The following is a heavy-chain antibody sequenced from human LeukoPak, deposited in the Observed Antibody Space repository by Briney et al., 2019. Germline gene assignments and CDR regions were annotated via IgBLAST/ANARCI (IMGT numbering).Heavy chain of an antibody. CDR1: GGSIGSNTYY. CDR2: IYYSGSI. D-gene: IGHD1-14*01. V-gene: IGHV4-39*07. J-gene: IGHJ4*02. Sequence: SETLSLTCTVSGGSIGSNTYYWGWIRQPPGKGLEWIGRIYYSGSIYYNPSLKSRVTISVDTSKNQFSLKLSSVTAADTAVYYCASTGDYFDYWGQGTLVTVSS. CDR3: ASTGDYFDY.